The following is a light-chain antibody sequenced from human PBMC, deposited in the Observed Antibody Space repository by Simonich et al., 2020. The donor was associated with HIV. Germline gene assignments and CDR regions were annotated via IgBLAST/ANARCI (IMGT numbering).Light chain of an antibody. CDR2: GAA. V-gene: IGKV3-15*01. CDR3: QQYNNWPRT. Sequence: EIVMTQSPATLSVSPGERATLSCRASQSVSSNLAWFQQKPGQAPRRLSYGAATRATGSPARLSGSGSGTEFTLTISSMQSEDFAVYYCQQYNNWPRTFGQGTKVEIK. CDR1: QSVSSN. J-gene: IGKJ1*01.